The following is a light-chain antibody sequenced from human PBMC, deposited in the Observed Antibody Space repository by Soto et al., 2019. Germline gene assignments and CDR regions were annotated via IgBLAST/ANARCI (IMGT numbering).Light chain of an antibody. CDR2: KIS. CDR1: QSLLHSDGNTY. J-gene: IGKJ1*01. CDR3: MQATQFPWT. V-gene: IGKV2-24*01. Sequence: DIVMTQTPLSSPVTLGQPASISCRSSQSLLHSDGNTYLSWLHQRPGQPPRLLLYKISTRFSGVPDRFSGSGTGPDFTLNISRVEAEDVGVYYCMQATQFPWTFGQGTKVEIE.